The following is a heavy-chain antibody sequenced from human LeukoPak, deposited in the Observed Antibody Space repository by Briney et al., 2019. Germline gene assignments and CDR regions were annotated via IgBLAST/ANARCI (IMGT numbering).Heavy chain of an antibody. J-gene: IGHJ4*02. CDR2: ISSKGRST. Sequence: HAGGSLRLSCAASGFTFSSYAMHSGRQAPGKGLEYVSAISSKGRSTYYANSVKGRFTISRDNAKNTLYLQMGSLRAEDVAVYYCARSGIQSGYCSGISCYTGCWGQGTLVTVSS. D-gene: IGHD2-2*02. V-gene: IGHV3-64*01. CDR1: GFTFSSYA. CDR3: ARSGIQSGYCSGISCYTGC.